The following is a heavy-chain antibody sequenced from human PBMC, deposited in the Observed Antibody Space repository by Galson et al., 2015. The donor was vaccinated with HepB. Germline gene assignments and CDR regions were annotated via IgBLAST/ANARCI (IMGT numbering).Heavy chain of an antibody. CDR3: ARGTSVSVATTDY. J-gene: IGHJ4*02. CDR1: GYIFTGQH. CDR2: INPNIDAT. D-gene: IGHD5-12*01. V-gene: IGHV1-2*06. Sequence: SVKVSCKASGYIFTGQHIHWVRQAPGQGLEWMGRINPNIDATDYSRKFKGRITMTIDTSISTAYMELKRLTSDDTAIYFCARGTSVSVATTDYWGPGTLITVSS.